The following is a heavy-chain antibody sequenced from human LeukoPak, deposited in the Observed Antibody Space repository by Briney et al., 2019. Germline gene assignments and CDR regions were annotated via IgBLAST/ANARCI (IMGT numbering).Heavy chain of an antibody. D-gene: IGHD2-2*01. Sequence: GGSLRLSCAASGFTFDDYAMHWVRQAPGKGLEWVSGISWNSGSIGYADSVKGRFTISRDNAKNSLYLQMNSLRAEDTAVYYCARDRPATDYWGQGTLVTVSS. J-gene: IGHJ4*02. CDR3: ARDRPATDY. V-gene: IGHV3-9*01. CDR1: GFTFDDYA. CDR2: ISWNSGSI.